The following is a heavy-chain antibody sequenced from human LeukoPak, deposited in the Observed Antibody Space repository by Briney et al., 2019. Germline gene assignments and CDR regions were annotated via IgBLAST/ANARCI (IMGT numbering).Heavy chain of an antibody. CDR2: INPSGGST. D-gene: IGHD3-22*01. CDR1: GYTFTSYY. V-gene: IGHV1-46*01. Sequence: ASVKVSCKASGYTFTSYYMHWVRQAPGQGLEWMGIINPSGGSTSYAQKFQGRVTMTRDTSTSTVYMELSSLRSEDTAVYYCARDCGADSSTYSYYFDYWGQGTLVTVSS. CDR3: ARDCGADSSTYSYYFDY. J-gene: IGHJ4*02.